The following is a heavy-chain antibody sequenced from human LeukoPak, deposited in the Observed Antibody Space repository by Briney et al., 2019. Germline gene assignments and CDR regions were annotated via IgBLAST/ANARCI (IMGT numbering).Heavy chain of an antibody. J-gene: IGHJ5*02. CDR3: ARIQLWSTTWFDP. V-gene: IGHV4-34*01. Sequence: SETLSLTCAVNGGSFSGYYWSWIRQPPGKGLEWIGEINHSGSTNYNPSLKSRVTISVDTSTNQFSLKLSSVTAADTAVYYCARIQLWSTTWFDPWGQGTLVTVSS. CDR2: INHSGST. CDR1: GGSFSGYY. D-gene: IGHD5-18*01.